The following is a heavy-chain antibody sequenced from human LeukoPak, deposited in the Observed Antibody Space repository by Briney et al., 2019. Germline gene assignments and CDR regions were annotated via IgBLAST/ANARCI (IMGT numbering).Heavy chain of an antibody. J-gene: IGHJ5*02. D-gene: IGHD1-26*01. V-gene: IGHV3-72*01. Sequence: GGSLRLSCAASGFTFSDHYMDWVRQAPGKGLEWVGRTRNKANSYTTEYAASVKGRFTISRDDSKNSLYLQMNSLKTEDTAVYYCAREKVGARWFDPWGKETLVTVS. CDR1: GFTFSDHY. CDR2: TRNKANSYTT. CDR3: AREKVGARWFDP.